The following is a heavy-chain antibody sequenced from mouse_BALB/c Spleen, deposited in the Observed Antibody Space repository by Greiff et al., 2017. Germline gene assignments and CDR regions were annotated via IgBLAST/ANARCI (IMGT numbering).Heavy chain of an antibody. CDR1: GYTFTSYW. J-gene: IGHJ1*01. D-gene: IGHD1-1*01. Sequence: QVQLQQPGAELVKPGASVKLSCKASGYTFTSYWMHWVKQRPGQGLEWIGEINPSNGRTNYNEKFKSKATLTVDKSSSTAYMQLSSLTSEDSAVYYCATQWGHGSSYWYFDVWGAGTTVTVSS. CDR3: ATQWGHGSSYWYFDV. CDR2: INPSNGRT. V-gene: IGHV1S81*02.